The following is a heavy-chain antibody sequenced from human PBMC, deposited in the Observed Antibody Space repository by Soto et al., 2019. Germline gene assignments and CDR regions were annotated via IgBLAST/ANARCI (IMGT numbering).Heavy chain of an antibody. Sequence: PGGSLRLSCAASGFTFDDYAMHWVRQPPGTGLEWVAGTSWNGERIGYADSVRGRFTISRDNAKNSLYLQMNSLRAEDTALYYCVRDMGADYYYYGMDVWGQGTSVTVSS. CDR1: GFTFDDYA. V-gene: IGHV3-9*01. CDR2: TSWNGERI. CDR3: VRDMGADYYYYGMDV. D-gene: IGHD3-16*01. J-gene: IGHJ6*02.